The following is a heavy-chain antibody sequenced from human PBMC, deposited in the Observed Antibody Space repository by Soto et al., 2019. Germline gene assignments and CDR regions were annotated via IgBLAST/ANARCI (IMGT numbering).Heavy chain of an antibody. J-gene: IGHJ6*02. CDR2: IYYSGNK. CDR1: GGSISSGDYY. CDR3: ARALIQLWPHYYYGMDV. V-gene: IGHV4-30-4*01. D-gene: IGHD5-18*01. Sequence: QVQLHESGPGLVKPSQTLSLTCTVSGGSISSGDYYWSWIRQPPGKGLEWSGYIYYSGNKYYNPSLRIRATISADTSKNQFSLKLSSVTAADTAVYYCARALIQLWPHYYYGMDVWGQGTTVTVSS.